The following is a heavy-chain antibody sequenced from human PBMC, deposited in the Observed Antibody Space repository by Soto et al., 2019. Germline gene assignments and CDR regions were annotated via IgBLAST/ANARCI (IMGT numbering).Heavy chain of an antibody. J-gene: IGHJ4*02. CDR1: GVAYSCYS. D-gene: IGHD2-2*01. CDR2: IIPIFGTA. Sequence: SVKPTCKASGVAYSCYSSGWLRQDNKKRLEWMGGIIPIFGTANYAQKFQGRVTITADESTSTAYMELSSLRSEDTAVYYCARGPLEVVPAAMRATGPWVDCDYWGQGTLVTVSS. CDR3: ARGPLEVVPAAMRATGPWVDCDY. V-gene: IGHV1-69*01.